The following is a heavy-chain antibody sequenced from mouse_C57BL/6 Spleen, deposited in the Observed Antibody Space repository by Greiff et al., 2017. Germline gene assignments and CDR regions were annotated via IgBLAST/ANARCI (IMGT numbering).Heavy chain of an antibody. D-gene: IGHD1-1*01. CDR3: ARPGYYGSSYGDFDY. J-gene: IGHJ2*01. CDR1: GFTFSDYG. Sequence: EVKVEESGGGLVKPGGSLKLSCAASGFTFSDYGMHWVRQAPEKGLEWVAYISSGSSTIYYADTVKGRFTISRDNAKNTLFLQMTSLRSEDTAMYYCARPGYYGSSYGDFDYWGQGTTLTVSS. CDR2: ISSGSSTI. V-gene: IGHV5-17*01.